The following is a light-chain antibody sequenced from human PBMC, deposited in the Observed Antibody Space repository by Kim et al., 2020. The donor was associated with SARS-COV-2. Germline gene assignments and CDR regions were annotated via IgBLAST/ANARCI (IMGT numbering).Light chain of an antibody. CDR2: RNN. CDR3: AAWDDSLSYWV. V-gene: IGLV1-47*01. J-gene: IGLJ3*02. Sequence: GQRVTISCSGTSSNIGSNYVYWYQQLPGTAPKVLIYRNNQRPSGVPDRFTGSKSGTSASLAISGLRSEDETDYYCAAWDDSLSYWVFGGGTQLTVL. CDR1: SSNIGSNY.